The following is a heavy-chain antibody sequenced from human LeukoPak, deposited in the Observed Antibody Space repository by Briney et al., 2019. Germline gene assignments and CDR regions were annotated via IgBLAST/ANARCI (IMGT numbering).Heavy chain of an antibody. J-gene: IGHJ5*02. CDR3: ARQGMARYCSSTSCYFEDNDNWFDP. D-gene: IGHD2-2*01. Sequence: SETLSLTCSVSHYSITSGYYWGWIRQPPGKGLEWIGEINHSGSTNYNPSLKSRVTISVDTSKNQFSLKLSSVTAADTAVYCCARQGMARYCSSTSCYFEDNDNWFDPWGQGTLVTVSS. CDR1: HYSITSGYY. CDR2: INHSGST. V-gene: IGHV4-38-2*01.